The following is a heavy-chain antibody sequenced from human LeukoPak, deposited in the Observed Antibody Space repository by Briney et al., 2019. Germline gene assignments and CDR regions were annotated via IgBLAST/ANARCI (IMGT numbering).Heavy chain of an antibody. V-gene: IGHV4-39*07. CDR1: GGSISSSSYY. Sequence: KSSETLSLTCTVSGGSISSSSYYWGWIRQPPGKGLEWIGSIYYSGSTYYNPSLKSRVTISVDTSKNQFSLKLSSVTAADTAVYYCARYYDGSGFWDYWGQGTLVTVSS. J-gene: IGHJ4*02. D-gene: IGHD3-22*01. CDR2: IYYSGST. CDR3: ARYYDGSGFWDY.